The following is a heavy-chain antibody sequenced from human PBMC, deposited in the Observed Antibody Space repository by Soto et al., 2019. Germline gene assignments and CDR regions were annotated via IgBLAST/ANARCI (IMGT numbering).Heavy chain of an antibody. Sequence: SCAASGFTFSSYGMHWVRQAPGKGLEWVAVIWYDGSNKYYADSVKGRFTISRDNSKNALYLQMNSLRAEDTAVYYCARDDGYSFYWGQGTLVTVSS. CDR2: IWYDGSNK. V-gene: IGHV3-33*01. J-gene: IGHJ4*02. D-gene: IGHD5-18*01. CDR1: GFTFSSYG. CDR3: ARDDGYSFY.